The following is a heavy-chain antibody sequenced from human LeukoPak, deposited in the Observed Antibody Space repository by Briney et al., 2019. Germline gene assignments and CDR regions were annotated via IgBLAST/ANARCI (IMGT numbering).Heavy chain of an antibody. V-gene: IGHV3-66*01. J-gene: IGHJ3*02. CDR3: AKDPAAQLWFDDAFDI. CDR1: GFTVSSNY. CDR2: IYSDGNT. D-gene: IGHD5-18*01. Sequence: GGSLRLSCAASGFTVSSNYMSWVRQAPGKGLEWVSVIYSDGNTYYADSVKGRFTISRDNSKNTVYLQMNSLRAEDTAVYYCAKDPAAQLWFDDAFDIWGQGTMVTVSS.